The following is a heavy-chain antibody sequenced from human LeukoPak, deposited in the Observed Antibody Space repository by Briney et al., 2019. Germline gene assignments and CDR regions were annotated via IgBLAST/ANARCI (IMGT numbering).Heavy chain of an antibody. Sequence: PGGSLRLSCAASGFTFSSYAMHWVRQAPGKGLEWVAAISYDGSNKYYADSVKGRFTISRDNSKNTLYLQMNSLRAEDTAVYYCARDGIVVVPAAPSYYYYMDVWGKGTTVTVSS. D-gene: IGHD2-2*01. CDR1: GFTFSSYA. CDR2: ISYDGSNK. V-gene: IGHV3-30-3*01. J-gene: IGHJ6*03. CDR3: ARDGIVVVPAAPSYYYYMDV.